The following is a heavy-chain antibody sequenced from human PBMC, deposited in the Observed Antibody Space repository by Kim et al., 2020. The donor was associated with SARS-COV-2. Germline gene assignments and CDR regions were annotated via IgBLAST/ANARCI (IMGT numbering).Heavy chain of an antibody. V-gene: IGHV4-59*01. CDR3: ARVVDLDCSSTSCYHNWFDP. CDR1: GGSISSYY. D-gene: IGHD2-2*01. Sequence: SETLSLTCTVSGGSISSYYWSWIRQPPGKGLEWIGYIYYSGSTNYNPYLKSRVTISVDTSKNQFSLKLSSVTAADTAVYYCARVVDLDCSSTSCYHNWFDPWGQGTLVTVSS. J-gene: IGHJ5*02. CDR2: IYYSGST.